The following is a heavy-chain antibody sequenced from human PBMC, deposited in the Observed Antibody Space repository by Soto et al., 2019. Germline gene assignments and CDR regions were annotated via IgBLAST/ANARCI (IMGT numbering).Heavy chain of an antibody. Sequence: EAQLVESGGGLVQPGGSLRLSCAASGFTFSNYEMHWVRQAPGKGLEYVSGISNNGAHTDYAKSVKGRFTISRDNSDNTLYLQMGRLRAEDMALYYCARRGYGSRWPNVYMDVWGKGTTVTVSS. J-gene: IGHJ6*03. CDR1: GFTFSNYE. V-gene: IGHV3-64*01. D-gene: IGHD6-13*01. CDR3: ARRGYGSRWPNVYMDV. CDR2: ISNNGAHT.